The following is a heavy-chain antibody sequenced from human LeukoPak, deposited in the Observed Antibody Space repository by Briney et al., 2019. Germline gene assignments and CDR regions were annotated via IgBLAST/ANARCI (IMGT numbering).Heavy chain of an antibody. CDR3: AREGGYLQLRYFDY. J-gene: IGHJ4*02. D-gene: IGHD5-24*01. CDR1: GGSFSGYS. CDR2: INHSGST. Sequence: SETQSLTCAVSGGSFSGYSWSWIRQPPGKGLEWIGEINHSGSTNYNPSLKSRVTISVDTSKNQFSLRLISVTAADTAVYYCAREGGYLQLRYFDYWGQGTLVTVSS. V-gene: IGHV4-34*01.